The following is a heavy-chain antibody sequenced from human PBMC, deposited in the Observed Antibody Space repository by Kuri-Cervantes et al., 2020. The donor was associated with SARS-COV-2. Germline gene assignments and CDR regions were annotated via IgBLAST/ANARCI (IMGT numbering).Heavy chain of an antibody. J-gene: IGHJ4*02. CDR3: ASSRASMITFGGVIDNFDY. V-gene: IGHV4-61*02. CDR1: GGSISSGSYY. D-gene: IGHD3-16*02. CDR2: IYTSGST. Sequence: SETLSLTCTVSGGSISSGSYYWSWIRQPAGKGLEWIGRIYTSGSTNYNPSLKSRVTISVDTSKNQFSLKLSSVTAADTAVYYCASSRASMITFGGVIDNFDYWGQGTLVTFSS.